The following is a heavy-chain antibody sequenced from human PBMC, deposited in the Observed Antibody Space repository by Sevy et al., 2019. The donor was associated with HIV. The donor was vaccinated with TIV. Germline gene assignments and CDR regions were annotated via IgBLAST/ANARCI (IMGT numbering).Heavy chain of an antibody. CDR3: AREGGYSDQGMDV. J-gene: IGHJ6*02. D-gene: IGHD5-12*01. V-gene: IGHV3-48*01. Sequence: GGSLRLSCAASGFTFSNYNMNWVRQAPGKGLEWASYISSSSNTIYYADSVKGRFTISRDNDKNSLYLEMNSLRAEDTAVYYCAREGGYSDQGMDVWGLGTMVTVSS. CDR2: ISSSSNTI. CDR1: GFTFSNYN.